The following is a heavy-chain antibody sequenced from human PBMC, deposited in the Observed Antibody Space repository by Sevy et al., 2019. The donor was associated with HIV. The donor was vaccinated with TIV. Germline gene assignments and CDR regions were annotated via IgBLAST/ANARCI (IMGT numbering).Heavy chain of an antibody. J-gene: IGHJ4*02. CDR2: IGSKGNSYAT. D-gene: IGHD6-13*01. V-gene: IGHV3-73*01. CDR3: TRGGARDSSSWYDYFDY. Sequence: GGSLRLSCAASGFTFSGSAMQWVRQASGKGLEWVGRIGSKGNSYATAYAASVKGRFTISRDDSKNTVYLQMNSLKTEDTVVYYCTRGGARDSSSWYDYFDYWGQGTLVTVSS. CDR1: GFTFSGSA.